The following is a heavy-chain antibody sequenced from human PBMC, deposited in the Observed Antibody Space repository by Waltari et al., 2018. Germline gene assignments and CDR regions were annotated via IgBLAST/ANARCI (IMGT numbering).Heavy chain of an antibody. Sequence: EVQLVESGGGLVQPGGSLRLSCLASGTTGRSNYMSWFLQAPGMGLEWVSVIYSGGSTFYADSVKGRFTISRDNSKNALYLQMSSLRAEDTAVYFCASCSRSSCYQGGFDYWGQGTLVTFTS. CDR1: GTTGRSNY. V-gene: IGHV3-53*01. D-gene: IGHD2-2*01. CDR2: IYSGGST. J-gene: IGHJ4*02. CDR3: ASCSRSSCYQGGFDY.